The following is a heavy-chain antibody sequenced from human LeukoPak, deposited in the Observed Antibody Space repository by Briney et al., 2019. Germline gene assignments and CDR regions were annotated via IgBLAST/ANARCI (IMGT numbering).Heavy chain of an antibody. Sequence: GGSLRLSCVGSGFTFTRHSMNWVRQAPGKGLEWFSYISSSSSHIYYSDSVKGRFIISRDNAKNSVYLQMNSLRAGDTAVYFCARDRAGYNWVDYWGQETLVSVSS. CDR1: GFTFTRHS. J-gene: IGHJ4*02. V-gene: IGHV3-48*01. D-gene: IGHD5-24*01. CDR3: ARDRAGYNWVDY. CDR2: ISSSSSHI.